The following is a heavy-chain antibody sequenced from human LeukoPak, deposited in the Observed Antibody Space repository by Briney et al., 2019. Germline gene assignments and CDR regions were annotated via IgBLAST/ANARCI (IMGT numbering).Heavy chain of an antibody. CDR1: GGSISSYY. CDR3: ARHYYGSGSSLRY. Sequence: SETLSLTCTVSGGSISSYYWSWIRQPPGKGLEWIGYIYYSGSTNYYPSLKSRVTISVDTSKNQFSLKLSSVTAADTAVYYCARHYYGSGSSLRYWGQGTLVTVSS. CDR2: IYYSGST. D-gene: IGHD3-10*01. V-gene: IGHV4-59*08. J-gene: IGHJ4*02.